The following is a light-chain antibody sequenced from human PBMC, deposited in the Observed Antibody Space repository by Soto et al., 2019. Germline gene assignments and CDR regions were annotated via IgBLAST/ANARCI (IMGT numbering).Light chain of an antibody. CDR3: QQYENYWT. CDR2: DAS. V-gene: IGKV1-5*01. CDR1: QSISSW. J-gene: IGKJ1*01. Sequence: DIQMTQSPSTLSSTAAERVTITCRASQSISSWLAWYQHKPGKAPKLLIYDASNLDSGVPSRFSGSGSGTEFSLTISNLQPDDCATYYCQQYENYWTFGQGTKVDI.